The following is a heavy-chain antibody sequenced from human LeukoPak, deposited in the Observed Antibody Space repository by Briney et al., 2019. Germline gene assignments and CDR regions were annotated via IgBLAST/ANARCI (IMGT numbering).Heavy chain of an antibody. D-gene: IGHD4-17*01. CDR2: IRSKTYGGAI. J-gene: IGHJ6*03. CDR1: GFIFGDYA. CDR3: ARDQLGGDPDDYYYYYMDV. V-gene: IGHV3-49*03. Sequence: GGSLGLSCTTSGFIFGDYAMSWFRQAPGKGLEWVGFIRSKTYGGAIEYAASVKGRFTISRDDSKSIAYLQMNSLKTEDTAVYYYARDQLGGDPDDYYYYYMDVWGKGTTVIVSS.